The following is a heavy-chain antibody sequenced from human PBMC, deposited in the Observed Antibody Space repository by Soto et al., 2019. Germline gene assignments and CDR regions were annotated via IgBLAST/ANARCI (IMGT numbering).Heavy chain of an antibody. Sequence: GGSLRLSCAPSGFTFGNYAMTWVRQAPGKGLEWVSGVSASGTGAYYTDSVKGRFTISRDNSKNTLYLQMNSLRAEDTAVYYCAKDTPVDPWGQGTLVTVSS. CDR3: AKDTPVDP. CDR1: GFTFGNYA. J-gene: IGHJ5*02. V-gene: IGHV3-23*01. D-gene: IGHD2-15*01. CDR2: VSASGTGA.